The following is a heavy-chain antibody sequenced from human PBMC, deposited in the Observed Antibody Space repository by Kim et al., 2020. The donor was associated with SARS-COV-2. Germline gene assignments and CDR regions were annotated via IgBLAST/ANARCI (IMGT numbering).Heavy chain of an antibody. D-gene: IGHD1-26*01. CDR2: ISYDGSNK. J-gene: IGHJ3*02. Sequence: VGSLRLSCAASGFIFSSYGMHWVRQAPGKGLEWVAVISYDGSNKYYADSVKGRFTISRDNSKNTLYLQMNSLRPEDTAVYYCAKGYSGSYLDAFDIWGPG. V-gene: IGHV3-30*18. CDR1: GFIFSSYG. CDR3: AKGYSGSYLDAFDI.